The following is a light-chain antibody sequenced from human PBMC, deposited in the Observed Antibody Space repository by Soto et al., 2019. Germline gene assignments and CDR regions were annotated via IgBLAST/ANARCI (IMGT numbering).Light chain of an antibody. CDR3: QHYVTWPLT. Sequence: IVMKESPATLSVSPGERPTLSWRASQSVGSNLAWYQQKPGQAPRLLMYGASTRATGIPARFSGSGSGTEFTLTISSLQSEDFAVYYCQHYVTWPLTVGGGTKVDIK. J-gene: IGKJ4*01. CDR2: GAS. V-gene: IGKV3-15*01. CDR1: QSVGSN.